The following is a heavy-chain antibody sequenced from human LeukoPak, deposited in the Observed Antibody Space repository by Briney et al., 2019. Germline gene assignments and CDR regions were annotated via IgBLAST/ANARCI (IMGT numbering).Heavy chain of an antibody. D-gene: IGHD5-18*01. V-gene: IGHV3-30*18. J-gene: IGHJ4*02. CDR1: GFTSSDYG. CDR3: AKWNEAMVFAYYFDY. Sequence: PGGSLRLSCAASGFTSSDYGFHWVRQAPGKGLEWVAVISYDGSDIYYADAVKGRFTISRNDSKNTVYLQMNSLRAEDTAVYYCAKWNEAMVFAYYFDYWGQGTLVTVSS. CDR2: ISYDGSDI.